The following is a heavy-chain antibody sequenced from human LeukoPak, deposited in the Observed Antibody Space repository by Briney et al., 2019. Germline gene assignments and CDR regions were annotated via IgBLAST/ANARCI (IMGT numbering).Heavy chain of an antibody. CDR2: ISPGDSDT. CDR1: GYSFTSYW. D-gene: IGHD2-21*01. Sequence: GESLKISCKGSGYSFTSYWIGWVRQMPGKGLEWMALISPGDSDTRYSPSFQGQVTISADKSISTAYLRWSSLKASDTAMYYCARHGVVVRSDAFDIWGQGTMVTVSS. V-gene: IGHV5-51*01. J-gene: IGHJ3*02. CDR3: ARHGVVVRSDAFDI.